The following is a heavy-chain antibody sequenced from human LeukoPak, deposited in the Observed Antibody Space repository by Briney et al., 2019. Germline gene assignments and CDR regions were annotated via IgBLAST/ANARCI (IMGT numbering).Heavy chain of an antibody. V-gene: IGHV4-59*08. CDR2: IYYTGST. Sequence: SETLSLTCSVSGGSISSLYWSWIRQPPGKGLEWIGYIYYTGSTNYNPSLKSRVTMFVDMSKNQFFLRLSSVTAADTAVYYCARHRAYSSSSPFDYWGQGTLVTVSS. D-gene: IGHD6-6*01. J-gene: IGHJ4*02. CDR1: GGSISSLY. CDR3: ARHRAYSSSSPFDY.